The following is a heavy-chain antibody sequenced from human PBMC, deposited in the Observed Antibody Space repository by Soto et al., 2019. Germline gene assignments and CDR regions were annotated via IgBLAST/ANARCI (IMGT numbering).Heavy chain of an antibody. V-gene: IGHV1-8*01. D-gene: IGHD3-22*01. CDR3: ARGASYYYDSSGYYRVAVAFDI. CDR2: MNPNSGNT. J-gene: IGHJ3*02. Sequence: QVQLVQSGAEVKKPGASVKVSCKASGYTFTSYDINWVRQATGQGLEWMGWMNPNSGNTGYAQKFQGRVTMTRNTSISTAYMELSSLRSEDTAVYYCARGASYYYDSSGYYRVAVAFDIWGQGTMVTVSS. CDR1: GYTFTSYD.